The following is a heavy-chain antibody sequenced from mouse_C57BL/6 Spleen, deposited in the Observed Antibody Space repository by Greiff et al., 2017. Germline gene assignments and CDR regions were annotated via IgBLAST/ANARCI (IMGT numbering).Heavy chain of an antibody. D-gene: IGHD2-5*01. CDR3: ARTYYSNYDYAMDY. V-gene: IGHV1-69*01. CDR1: GYTFTSYW. J-gene: IGHJ4*01. Sequence: QVQLQQPGAELVMPGASVKLSCKASGYTFTSYWMHWVKQRPGQGLEWIGEIDPSDSYTNYNQKFKGKSTLTVDKSSSTAYMQLSSLTSEDSAVYYCARTYYSNYDYAMDYWGQGTSVTVSS. CDR2: IDPSDSYT.